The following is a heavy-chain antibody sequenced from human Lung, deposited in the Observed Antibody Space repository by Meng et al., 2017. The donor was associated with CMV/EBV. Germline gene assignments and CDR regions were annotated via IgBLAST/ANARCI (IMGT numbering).Heavy chain of an antibody. Sequence: ASVXVSXKASGYTFTGYYMHWVRQAPGQGLEWMGWINPNSGGTNYAQKFQGRVTMTRDTSISTAYMELSRLRSDATAVYYCARLWGQVVRWMDVWGQGTTVTVSS. D-gene: IGHD2-2*01. CDR2: INPNSGGT. CDR1: GYTFTGYY. J-gene: IGHJ6*02. CDR3: ARLWGQVVRWMDV. V-gene: IGHV1-2*02.